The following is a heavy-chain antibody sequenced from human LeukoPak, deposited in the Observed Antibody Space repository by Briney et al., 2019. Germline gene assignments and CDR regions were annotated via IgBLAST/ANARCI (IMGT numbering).Heavy chain of an antibody. J-gene: IGHJ4*02. CDR3: AKDPEQQLVLDY. CDR1: GFTFSSYG. Sequence: GGSLRLSCAASGFTFSSYGMHWVRQAPGKGLEWVAVISYDGSNEYYADSVKGRFTISRDNSKNTLYLQMNSLRAEDTAVYYCAKDPEQQLVLDYWGQGTLVTVSS. V-gene: IGHV3-30*18. D-gene: IGHD6-13*01. CDR2: ISYDGSNE.